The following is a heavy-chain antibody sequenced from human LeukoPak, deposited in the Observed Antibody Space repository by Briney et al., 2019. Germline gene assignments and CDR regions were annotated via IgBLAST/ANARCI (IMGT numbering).Heavy chain of an antibody. CDR2: IKSKADGGTI. V-gene: IGHV3-15*01. Sequence: GGSLRLSCAASGFTFSDAWMNWVRQAPGKGLEWVGRIKSKADGGTIDYATPVKGRFTISRDDSKNTVYMQMNSLKTEDTAVYYCSYYYDSSGYVDYWGQGTLVTVSS. CDR3: SYYYDSSGYVDY. CDR1: GFTFSDAW. D-gene: IGHD3-22*01. J-gene: IGHJ4*02.